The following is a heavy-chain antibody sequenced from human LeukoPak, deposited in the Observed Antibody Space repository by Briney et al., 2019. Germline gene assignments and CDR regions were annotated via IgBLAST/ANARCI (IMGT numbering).Heavy chain of an antibody. CDR3: AKDVHYDILTGYADY. D-gene: IGHD3-9*01. CDR1: GFTFDDYA. V-gene: IGHV3-9*01. J-gene: IGHJ4*02. CDR2: IRWNSGSI. Sequence: GGSLRLSCAASGFTFDDYAMHWVRQAPGKGLEWVSGIRWNSGSIGYADSVKGRFTISRDNAKNSLYLQMNSLRAEDTALYYCAKDVHYDILTGYADYWGQGTLVTVSS.